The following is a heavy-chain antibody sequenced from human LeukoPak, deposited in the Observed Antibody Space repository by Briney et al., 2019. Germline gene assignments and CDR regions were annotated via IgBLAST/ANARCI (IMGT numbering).Heavy chain of an antibody. D-gene: IGHD2-15*01. CDR3: ARCSGSSCYMPLDH. V-gene: IGHV3-33*01. CDR2: IWYDGSNK. J-gene: IGHJ4*02. Sequence: SGRSLRLSCAASGFTFSSYGIHWVRQAPGKGLEWVAVIWYDGSNKYHADSVKGRFTISRDNSKNTLDLQMSSLRAEDTAVYYCARCSGSSCYMPLDHWGQGTLVAVSS. CDR1: GFTFSSYG.